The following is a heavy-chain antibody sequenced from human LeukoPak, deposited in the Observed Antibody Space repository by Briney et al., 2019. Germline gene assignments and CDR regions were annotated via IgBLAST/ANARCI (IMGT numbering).Heavy chain of an antibody. D-gene: IGHD4-17*01. V-gene: IGHV1-69*02. Sequence: GASVKVSCKASGGTFSSYTISWVRQAPGQGLEWMGRIIPILGIANYAQKFQGRVTITADKSTSTAYMELSSLRSEDTAVYYCARGSGDYPPYYYYGMDVWDQGTTVTVSS. CDR1: GGTFSSYT. J-gene: IGHJ6*02. CDR3: ARGSGDYPPYYYYGMDV. CDR2: IIPILGIA.